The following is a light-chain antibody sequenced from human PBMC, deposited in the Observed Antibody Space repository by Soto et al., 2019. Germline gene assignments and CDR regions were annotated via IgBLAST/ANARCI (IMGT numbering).Light chain of an antibody. CDR1: QSVSSN. V-gene: IGKV3-20*01. Sequence: EIVMTQSPATPSVSPGERATLSCRASQSVSSNLAWYQQKPGQAPRLLIYGASSRATGIPDRFSGSGSGTDFTLTISRLEPEDFAVYYCQQYGSSGTSGQGTKVDIK. CDR3: QQYGSSGT. CDR2: GAS. J-gene: IGKJ1*01.